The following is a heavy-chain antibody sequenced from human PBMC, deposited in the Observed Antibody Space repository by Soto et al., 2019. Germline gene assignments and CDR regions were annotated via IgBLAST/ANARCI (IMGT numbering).Heavy chain of an antibody. CDR3: AKSQRADY. CDR1: GFTVSYPS. CDR2: IYGDGRT. J-gene: IGHJ4*02. Sequence: VQLVESGGDLIQPGESLSLSVAASGFTVSYPSMAGVRRAPGKGLEWFSIIYGDGRTFYADSVKGRFTISRDNSKNTLFLQMNSLRVEDTAVYYCAKSQRADYWGQGTLVTVSS. D-gene: IGHD6-25*01. V-gene: IGHV3-53*01.